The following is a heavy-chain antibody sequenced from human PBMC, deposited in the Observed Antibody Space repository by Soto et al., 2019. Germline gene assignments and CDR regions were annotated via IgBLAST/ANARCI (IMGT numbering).Heavy chain of an antibody. J-gene: IGHJ4*02. CDR1: GYTLTELS. D-gene: IGHD5-18*01. V-gene: IGHV1-24*01. CDR3: ASLEHGYSYGFLLVY. Sequence: ASVKVSCKVSGYTLTELSMHWVRQAPGKGLEWMGGFDPEDGETIYAQKFQGRVTMTEDTSTDTAYMELSSLRSEDTAVYYCASLEHGYSYGFLLVYWGQGTQVTVSS. CDR2: FDPEDGET.